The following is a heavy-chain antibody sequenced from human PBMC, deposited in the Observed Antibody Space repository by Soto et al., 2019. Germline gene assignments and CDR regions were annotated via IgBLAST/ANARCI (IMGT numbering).Heavy chain of an antibody. CDR3: ARVVDTAMVTGSWFDP. J-gene: IGHJ5*02. CDR1: GGTFSSYA. Sequence: QVQLVQSGAEVKKPGSSVKVSCKASGGTFSSYAISWVRQAPGQGLEWMGGVIPIFGTANYAQKFQGRVTITADKSTSTAYMELSSLRSEDTAVYYCARVVDTAMVTGSWFDPWGQGTLVTVSS. CDR2: VIPIFGTA. V-gene: IGHV1-69*06. D-gene: IGHD5-18*01.